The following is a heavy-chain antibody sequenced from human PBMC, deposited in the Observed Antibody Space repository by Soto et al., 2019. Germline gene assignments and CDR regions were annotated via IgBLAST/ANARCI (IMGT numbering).Heavy chain of an antibody. Sequence: SETLSLTCAVSGGSISSSNWLSWFRQPPGKGLEWIGEIYHSGSANYNPSLKSRVTISVDKSKNQFSLKLSSVTAADTAVYYCARVVVPAVRNAFDIWGQGTMVTVSS. CDR2: IYHSGSA. D-gene: IGHD2-2*01. CDR1: GGSISSSNW. V-gene: IGHV4-4*02. CDR3: ARVVVPAVRNAFDI. J-gene: IGHJ3*02.